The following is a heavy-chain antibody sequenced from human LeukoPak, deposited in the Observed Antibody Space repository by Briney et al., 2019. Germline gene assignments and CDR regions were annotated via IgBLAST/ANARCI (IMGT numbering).Heavy chain of an antibody. CDR1: GGSISTYY. J-gene: IGHJ6*02. CDR2: IYDSGST. CDR3: ARKDSGTYDYYGMDV. Sequence: SETLSLTGTVSGGSISTYYWSWIRQPPGKGLEWIGYIYDSGSTNYNPSLKSRVTISVDTSKNQFSLTLSSVTAADTAVYYCARKDSGTYDYYGMDVWGQGTTVTVSS. V-gene: IGHV4-59*01. D-gene: IGHD6-13*01.